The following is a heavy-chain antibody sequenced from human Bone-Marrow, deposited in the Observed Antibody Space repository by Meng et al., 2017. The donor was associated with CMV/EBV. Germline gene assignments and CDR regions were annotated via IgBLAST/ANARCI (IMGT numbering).Heavy chain of an antibody. V-gene: IGHV1-46*01. CDR1: GYTFTNVF. CDR3: ARGRYQNMGLDP. Sequence: KATGYTFTNVFVHGGRQAPGQWLEWMGVINPNGGSTTYAQSFQGRVTMTGDTSTDTVYMELSSLRPDDTAFYYCARGRYQNMGLDPWGQGTLVTVSS. CDR2: INPNGGST. J-gene: IGHJ5*02. D-gene: IGHD3-16*02.